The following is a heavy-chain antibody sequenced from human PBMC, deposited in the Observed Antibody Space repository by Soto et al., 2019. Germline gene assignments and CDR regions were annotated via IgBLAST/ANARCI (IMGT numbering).Heavy chain of an antibody. CDR3: AKDFYDYRYYYYYYGMDV. D-gene: IGHD4-4*01. V-gene: IGHV3-30*18. CDR2: ISYDGSNK. CDR1: GFTFSSYG. J-gene: IGHJ6*02. Sequence: QVQLVESGGGVVQPGRSLRLSCAASGFTFSSYGMHWVRQAPGKGLEWVAVISYDGSNKYYADSVKGRFTISRDNSKNTRYLQMNSLRAEDTAVYYCAKDFYDYRYYYYYYGMDVWGQGTTVTVSS.